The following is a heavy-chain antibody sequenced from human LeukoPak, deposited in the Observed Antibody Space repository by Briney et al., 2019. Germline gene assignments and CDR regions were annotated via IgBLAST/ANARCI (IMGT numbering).Heavy chain of an antibody. J-gene: IGHJ4*02. CDR2: IYYSGSN. CDR1: GGSISSYY. V-gene: IGHV4-59*08. CDR3: ARQGRYYYGSGSDYKVYYFDY. D-gene: IGHD3-10*01. Sequence: KPSETLSLTCTVSGGSISSYYWSWIRQPPGKGLEWLGYIYYSGSNNYNPSLKSRVTISVDTSKNPFSLKLSSVTAADTAVYYCARQGRYYYGSGSDYKVYYFDYWGQGTLVTVSS.